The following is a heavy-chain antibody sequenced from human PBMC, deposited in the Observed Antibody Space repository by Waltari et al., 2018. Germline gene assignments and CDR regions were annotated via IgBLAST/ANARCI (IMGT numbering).Heavy chain of an antibody. J-gene: IGHJ6*02. D-gene: IGHD1-26*01. CDR3: ARGVGKSGGMDV. V-gene: IGHV4-34*01. Sequence: QVQLQQWGAGLLQPSETLSLTCAVYGGSFSGYYWSWIRQPPGKGLEWIGEINHSGSTNYNPSLKSRVTISVDTSKNQFSLKLSSVTAADTAVYYCARGVGKSGGMDVWGQGTTVTVSS. CDR2: INHSGST. CDR1: GGSFSGYY.